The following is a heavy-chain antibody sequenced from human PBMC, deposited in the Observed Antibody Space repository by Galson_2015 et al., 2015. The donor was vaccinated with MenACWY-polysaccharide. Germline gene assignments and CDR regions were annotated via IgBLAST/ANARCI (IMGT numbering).Heavy chain of an antibody. CDR2: IKQDGSVK. V-gene: IGHV3-7*01. CDR1: GFTFSDYW. J-gene: IGHJ4*02. CDR3: ARPRGDY. Sequence: SLRLSCAVSGFTFSDYWMTWVRQSPGKGLEWVANIKQDGSVKNYVDSVKGRFTISRDNAKNSLYLQMDSLRAEDTAVYYCARPRGDYWGQGSLVTVSS.